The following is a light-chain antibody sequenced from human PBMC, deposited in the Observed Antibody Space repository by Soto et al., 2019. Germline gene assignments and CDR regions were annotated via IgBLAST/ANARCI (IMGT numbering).Light chain of an antibody. J-gene: IGKJ1*01. V-gene: IGKV3-15*01. CDR3: LQYNNWWT. Sequence: DMVMTQSPATLSVSPGERSTLSCIASQSFSSSLAWYQQKPGRSPRLLIYGASTRAIGIPARFSGSGSGTEFTLTISSLQSEDFAVYYCLQYNNWWTFGQGTKVDIK. CDR2: GAS. CDR1: QSFSSS.